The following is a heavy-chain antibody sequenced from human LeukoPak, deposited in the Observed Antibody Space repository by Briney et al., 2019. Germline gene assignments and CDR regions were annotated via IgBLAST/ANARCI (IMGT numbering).Heavy chain of an antibody. CDR3: ASFAAGGGFND. J-gene: IGHJ4*02. CDR2: ISGSGVST. V-gene: IGHV3-23*01. D-gene: IGHD2-15*01. CDR1: GFTFDDYG. Sequence: GGSLRLSCAASGFTFDDYGMSWVRQAPGKGLEWVSSISGSGVSTYYADSVKGRFTISRDNSKNTLYLQMNSLRADDTAVYYCASFAAGGGFNDWGQGTLVTVSS.